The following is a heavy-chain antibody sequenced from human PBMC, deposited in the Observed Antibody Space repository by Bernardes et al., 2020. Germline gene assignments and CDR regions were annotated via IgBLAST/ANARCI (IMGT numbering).Heavy chain of an antibody. Sequence: GGSLRLSCAASGFTFSSYAMHWVRQAPGKGLEWVAVISYDGSNKYYADSVKGRFTISRDNSKNTLYLQMNSLRAEDTAVYYCATPRRWLRLRVDLDYWGQGTLVTVSS. J-gene: IGHJ4*02. CDR2: ISYDGSNK. V-gene: IGHV3-30-3*01. D-gene: IGHD5-12*01. CDR1: GFTFSSYA. CDR3: ATPRRWLRLRVDLDY.